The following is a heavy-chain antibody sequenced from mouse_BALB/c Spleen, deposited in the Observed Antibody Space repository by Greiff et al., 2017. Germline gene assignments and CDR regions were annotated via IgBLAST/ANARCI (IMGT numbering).Heavy chain of an antibody. Sequence: EVKVEESGGGLVQPGGSRKLSCAASGFTFSSFGMHWVRQAPEKGLEWVAYISSGSSTIYYADTVKGRFTISRDNPKNTLFLQMTSLRSEDTAMYYCARGRSPVWFAYWGQGTLVTVSA. CDR2: ISSGSSTI. D-gene: IGHD1-1*01. J-gene: IGHJ3*01. V-gene: IGHV5-17*02. CDR1: GFTFSSFG. CDR3: ARGRSPVWFAY.